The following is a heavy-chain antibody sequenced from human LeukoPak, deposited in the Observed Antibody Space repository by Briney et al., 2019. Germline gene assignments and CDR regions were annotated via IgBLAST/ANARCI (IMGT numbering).Heavy chain of an antibody. V-gene: IGHV3-53*05. CDR3: AKGRFKDPDFYYYYMDV. D-gene: IGHD3-3*01. CDR1: GFTVSSNY. Sequence: SGGSLRLSCAASGFTVSSNYMSWVRQAPGKGLEWVSVIYSGGSTYYADSVKGRFTISRDNSKNTLYLQMDSLRAEETAVYYCAKGRFKDPDFYYYYMDVWGKGTTVTVSS. J-gene: IGHJ6*03. CDR2: IYSGGST.